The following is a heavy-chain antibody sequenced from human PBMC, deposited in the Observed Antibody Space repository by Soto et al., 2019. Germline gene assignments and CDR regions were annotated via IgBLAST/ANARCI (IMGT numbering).Heavy chain of an antibody. J-gene: IGHJ4*02. D-gene: IGHD4-17*01. V-gene: IGHV1-18*04. CDR2: IKAYSGNT. CDR1: GYTFGTST. CDR3: AIADYGDDDY. Sequence: QLQLVRSGAEAKKPGASVKVSCKASGYTFGTSTISWLRQAPGKGLEWMGWIKAYSGNTNYAPKLQGRVTMTTDTPTSTAYMELRSLTTDDTATYYCAIADYGDDDYWGQGTLVTVSS.